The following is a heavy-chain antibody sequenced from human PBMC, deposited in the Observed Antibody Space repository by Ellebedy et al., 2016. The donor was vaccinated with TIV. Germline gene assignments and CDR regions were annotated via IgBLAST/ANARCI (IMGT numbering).Heavy chain of an antibody. V-gene: IGHV3-23*01. Sequence: GESLKISCAASGFTFSSYAMTWVRQAPGKGLEWVSGISVSGVTTYYADSVKGGFTISRDNSKNILYLQMNTLRAEDTATYYCTKILGVTTKYSPFEKWGQGNMVSVSS. CDR1: GFTFSSYA. D-gene: IGHD2-21*02. CDR2: ISVSGVTT. J-gene: IGHJ3*02. CDR3: TKILGVTTKYSPFEK.